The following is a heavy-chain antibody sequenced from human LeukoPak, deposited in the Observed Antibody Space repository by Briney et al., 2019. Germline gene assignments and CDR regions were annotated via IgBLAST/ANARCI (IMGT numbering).Heavy chain of an antibody. CDR1: GFTFSSYA. J-gene: IGHJ6*04. Sequence: TGRSLRLSCAASGFTFSSYAMHWVRQAPGKGLEWVTIISYDASNKYYADSVKGRFTISGDNSKNTLYLQLDSLRPEDTAVYYCAKSRLVAVVAAYMDVWGKGTTVTVSS. V-gene: IGHV3-30*18. CDR2: ISYDASNK. CDR3: AKSRLVAVVAAYMDV. D-gene: IGHD2-15*01.